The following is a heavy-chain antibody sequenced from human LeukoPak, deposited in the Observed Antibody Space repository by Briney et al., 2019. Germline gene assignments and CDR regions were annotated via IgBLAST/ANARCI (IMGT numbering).Heavy chain of an antibody. Sequence: SETLSLTCTVSGGSISSGSYYWGWIRQPAGKGLEWIGRIYTSGSTNYNPSLKSRFTISVDTSKNQFSLKLSSVTAADTAVYYCARSITIFGVVTDYFDYWGQGTLVTVSS. D-gene: IGHD3-3*01. V-gene: IGHV4-61*02. CDR2: IYTSGST. J-gene: IGHJ4*02. CDR3: ARSITIFGVVTDYFDY. CDR1: GGSISSGSYY.